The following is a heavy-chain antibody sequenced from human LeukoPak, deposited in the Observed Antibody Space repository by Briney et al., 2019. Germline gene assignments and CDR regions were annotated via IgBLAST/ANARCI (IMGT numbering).Heavy chain of an antibody. CDR3: ARDNYYDILTGGDRDAFDI. Sequence: ASVKVSCKASGYTFTSYDINWVRQATGQGLEWMGWMNPNSGNTGYAQKFQGRVTMTRNTSISTAYMELSSLRSEDTAVYYCARDNYYDILTGGDRDAFDIWGQGTMVTVSS. CDR2: MNPNSGNT. V-gene: IGHV1-8*01. D-gene: IGHD3-9*01. CDR1: GYTFTSYD. J-gene: IGHJ3*02.